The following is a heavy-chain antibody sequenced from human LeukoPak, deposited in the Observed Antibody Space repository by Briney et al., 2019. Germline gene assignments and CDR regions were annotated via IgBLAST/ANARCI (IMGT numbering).Heavy chain of an antibody. D-gene: IGHD3-10*01. CDR3: ASLEFAY. Sequence: GGSLRLSCAVSGLTFNSYWMSWVRQAPGRGLAWVANINPDGSEKYYVDSLTRPFTISRDNAKHSLFLQMTSLRAEDTAVYYCASLEFAYWGQGTLVTVSS. J-gene: IGHJ4*02. CDR1: GLTFNSYW. V-gene: IGHV3-7*01. CDR2: INPDGSEK.